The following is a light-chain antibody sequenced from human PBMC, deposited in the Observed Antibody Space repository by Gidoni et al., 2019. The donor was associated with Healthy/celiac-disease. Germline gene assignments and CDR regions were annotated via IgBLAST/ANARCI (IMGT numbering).Light chain of an antibody. CDR2: GAS. CDR3: QQYNNWLLFT. Sequence: EIVMTQSPATLSVSPGERATPSCRASQSVSSNLAWYQQKPGQAPRLLIYGASTRATGIPARFSGSGSGTEFTLTISSLQSEDFAVYYCQQYNNWLLFTFGPGTKVDIK. CDR1: QSVSSN. J-gene: IGKJ3*01. V-gene: IGKV3-15*01.